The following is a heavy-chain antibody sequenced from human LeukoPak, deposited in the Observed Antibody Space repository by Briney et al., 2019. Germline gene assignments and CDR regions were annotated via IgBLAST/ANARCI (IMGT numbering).Heavy chain of an antibody. CDR2: INPSGGST. CDR1: GYTFTSYY. Sequence: ASVTVSCTASGYTFTSYYMHWVRQAPGQGLEWMGIINPSGGSTSYAQKFQGRVTMTRDMSTSTVYMELSSLRSEDTAVYYCARASRGRITGTTGWFDPWGQGTLVTVSS. J-gene: IGHJ5*02. D-gene: IGHD1-7*01. V-gene: IGHV1-46*01. CDR3: ARASRGRITGTTGWFDP.